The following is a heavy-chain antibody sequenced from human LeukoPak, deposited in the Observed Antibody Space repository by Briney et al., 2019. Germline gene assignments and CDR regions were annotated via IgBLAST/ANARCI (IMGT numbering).Heavy chain of an antibody. CDR2: INHSGST. CDR3: ARGARIFGVVVRRASWFDP. D-gene: IGHD3-3*02. CDR1: GGSFIGYY. Sequence: PSVTLSLTCAVYGGSFIGYYASWIRQPPGKGLEWIGEINHSGSTNYNPSLKSRVTISVDTSKNQFSLKLRSVTAADTAVYYCARGARIFGVVVRRASWFDPWGQRTLVTVSS. V-gene: IGHV4-34*01. J-gene: IGHJ5*02.